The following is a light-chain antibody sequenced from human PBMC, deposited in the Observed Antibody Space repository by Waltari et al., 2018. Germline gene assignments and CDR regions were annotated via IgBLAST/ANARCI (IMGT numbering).Light chain of an antibody. CDR1: SIDVGGFDY. J-gene: IGLJ2*01. V-gene: IGLV2-8*01. CDR3: SSFAGSSQML. Sequence: QSALTQPPSASGSPGQSVTIPFTGISIDVGGFDYVSWYQQHPGKVPRLMIYEVSKRPSGVPDRFSGSKSGNTASLTVSGLQVEDEADYYCSSFAGSSQMLFGGGTKLTVL. CDR2: EVS.